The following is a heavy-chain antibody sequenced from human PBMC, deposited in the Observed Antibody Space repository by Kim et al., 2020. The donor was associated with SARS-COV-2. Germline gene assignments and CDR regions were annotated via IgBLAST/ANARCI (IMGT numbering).Heavy chain of an antibody. Sequence: AQKFQGRVTITADESTSTAYMELSSLRSEDTAVYYCARDVGARYYYGMDVWGQGTTVTVSS. V-gene: IGHV1-69*01. CDR3: ARDVGARYYYGMDV. D-gene: IGHD1-26*01. J-gene: IGHJ6*02.